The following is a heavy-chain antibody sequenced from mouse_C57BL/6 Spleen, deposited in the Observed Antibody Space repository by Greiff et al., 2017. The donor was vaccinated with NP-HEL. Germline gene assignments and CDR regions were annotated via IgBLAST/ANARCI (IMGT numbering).Heavy chain of an antibody. CDR2: ISSGSSTI. CDR3: ARPGGSSYRIAY. CDR1: GFTFSDYG. D-gene: IGHD1-1*01. Sequence: EVQRVESGGGLVKPGGSLKLSCAASGFTFSDYGMHWVRQAPEKGLEWVAYISSGSSTIYYADTVKGRFTISRDNAKNTLFLQMTSLRSEDTAMYYCARPGGSSYRIAYWGKGTLVTVSA. V-gene: IGHV5-17*01. J-gene: IGHJ3*01.